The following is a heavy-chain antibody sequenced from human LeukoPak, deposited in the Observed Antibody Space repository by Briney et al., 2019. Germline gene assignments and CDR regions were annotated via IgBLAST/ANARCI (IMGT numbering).Heavy chain of an antibody. D-gene: IGHD6-6*01. Sequence: PSQTLSLTCTVSGGSISSYYWSWIRQPPGKGLEWIGYIYYSGSTNYNPSLKSRVTISVDTSKNQFSLKLSSVTAADTAVYYCARLDSSSPVAAWAFDIWGQGTMVTVSS. J-gene: IGHJ3*02. CDR3: ARLDSSSPVAAWAFDI. CDR1: GGSISSYY. V-gene: IGHV4-59*12. CDR2: IYYSGST.